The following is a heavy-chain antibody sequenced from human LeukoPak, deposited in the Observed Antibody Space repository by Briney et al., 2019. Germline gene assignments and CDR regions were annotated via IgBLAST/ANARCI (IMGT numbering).Heavy chain of an antibody. D-gene: IGHD2-21*02. J-gene: IGHJ3*02. CDR2: INPSGGST. V-gene: IGHV1-46*01. CDR1: GYTFTSYY. CDR3: ARPDCGGDCYSGAFDI. Sequence: ASVKVSCKASGYTFTSYYMHWVRQAPGQGLGWMGIINPSGGSTSYAQKFQGRVTMTRDTSTSTVYMELSSLRSEDTAVYYCARPDCGGDCYSGAFDIWGQGTMVTVSS.